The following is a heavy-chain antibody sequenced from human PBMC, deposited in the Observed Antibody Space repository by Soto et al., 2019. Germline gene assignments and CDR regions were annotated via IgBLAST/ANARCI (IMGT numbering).Heavy chain of an antibody. V-gene: IGHV3-30-3*01. CDR3: ARGTTPAIFDCGMDV. J-gene: IGHJ6*02. Sequence: QVQLVESGGGVVQPGRSLRLSCAASGFTFTSYAMHWVRQAPGKGLEWVAVISNDGSNYYYADSVRGRFTISRDNTKNTLFLQMGSLVGEDSGVYYCARGTTPAIFDCGMDVWGQVTTVTVSS. CDR2: ISNDGSNY. D-gene: IGHD3-3*01. CDR1: GFTFTSYA.